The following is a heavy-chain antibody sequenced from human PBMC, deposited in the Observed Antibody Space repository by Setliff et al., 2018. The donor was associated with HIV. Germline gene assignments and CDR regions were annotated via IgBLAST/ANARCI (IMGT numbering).Heavy chain of an antibody. CDR1: DYTFTTYW. CDR3: ARTYREGYSSRWTPGYYYMDV. D-gene: IGHD6-13*01. CDR2: IYPGDSET. Sequence: GESLKISCKALDYTFTTYWIGWVRQMPGEGLEWMGSIYPGDSETKYSPSFQGQVTISADKSSSTAYLQWSSLKASDTAMYYCARTYREGYSSRWTPGYYYMDVWGKGTTVTVSS. J-gene: IGHJ6*03. V-gene: IGHV5-51*01.